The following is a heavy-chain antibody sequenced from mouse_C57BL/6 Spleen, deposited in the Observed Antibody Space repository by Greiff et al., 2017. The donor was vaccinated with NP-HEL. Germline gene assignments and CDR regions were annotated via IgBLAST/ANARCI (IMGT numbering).Heavy chain of an antibody. Sequence: QVQLQQSGPELVKPGASVKISCKASGYAFSSSWMNWVKQRPGKGLEWIGRIYPGDGDTNYNGKFKGKATLTADKSSSTAYMQLSSLTSEDSAVYFCAREYHTTESSYFDVWGTGTTVTVSS. CDR1: GYAFSSSW. J-gene: IGHJ1*03. D-gene: IGHD1-1*01. V-gene: IGHV1-82*01. CDR3: AREYHTTESSYFDV. CDR2: IYPGDGDT.